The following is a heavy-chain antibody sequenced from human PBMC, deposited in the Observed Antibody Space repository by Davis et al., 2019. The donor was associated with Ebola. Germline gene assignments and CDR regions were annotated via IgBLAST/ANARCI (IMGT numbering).Heavy chain of an antibody. CDR3: ARHSLLSGFRFNWFDP. J-gene: IGHJ5*02. D-gene: IGHD3-3*01. V-gene: IGHV4-39*01. CDR2: IYYSGST. CDR1: GFTFSDYY. Sequence: GSLRLSCAASGFTFSDYYMSWIRQAPGKGLEWIGSIYYSGSTYYNTSLKSRVTISVDTSKNQFSLKLSSVTAADTAVYYCARHSLLSGFRFNWFDPWG.